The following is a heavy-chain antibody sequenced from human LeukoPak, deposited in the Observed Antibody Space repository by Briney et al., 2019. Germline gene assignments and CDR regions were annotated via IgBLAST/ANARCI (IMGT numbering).Heavy chain of an antibody. CDR2: IYTSRST. CDR1: GDSISSGDYY. J-gene: IGHJ4*02. CDR3: ARAPHFFDTSGSRYYFDY. Sequence: PSETLSLTCTVSGDSISSGDYYWSWIRQPAGTGLEWIGRIYTSRSTNYNPSLKSRVTISVDTSKNQFSLNLSSVTAADTAVYYCARAPHFFDTSGSRYYFDYWGQGALVTVSS. D-gene: IGHD3-22*01. V-gene: IGHV4-61*02.